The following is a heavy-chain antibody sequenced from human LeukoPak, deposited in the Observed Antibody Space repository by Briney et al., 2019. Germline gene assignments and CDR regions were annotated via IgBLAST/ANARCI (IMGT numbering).Heavy chain of an antibody. V-gene: IGHV4-34*01. CDR2: INHSGST. J-gene: IGHJ4*02. Sequence: SETLSLTCADYGGSFSGYYWSWIRQPPRKGLEWIGEINHSGSTYYNPSLKSRVTISVDRSKNQFSLKLSSVTAADTAVYYCARGDYDSSGYYFDYWGQGTLVTVSS. CDR1: GGSFSGYY. D-gene: IGHD3-22*01. CDR3: ARGDYDSSGYYFDY.